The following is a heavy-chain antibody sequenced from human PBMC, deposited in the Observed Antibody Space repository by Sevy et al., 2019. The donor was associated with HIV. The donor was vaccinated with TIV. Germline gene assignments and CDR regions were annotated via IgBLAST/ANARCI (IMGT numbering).Heavy chain of an antibody. CDR3: ANKGGSRPNDAFDT. CDR2: INQVGPEK. D-gene: IGHD3-10*01. V-gene: IGHV3-7*01. J-gene: IGHJ3*02. CDR1: GFSFISYW. Sequence: GGSLRPAGEAPGFSFISYWMSWFRRPPGKGLEGVANINQVGPEKNYVDSVKGRLTSSRDNAKNSLYLQMNSLRAEDTAVYYCANKGGSRPNDAFDTWGQGTMVTVSS.